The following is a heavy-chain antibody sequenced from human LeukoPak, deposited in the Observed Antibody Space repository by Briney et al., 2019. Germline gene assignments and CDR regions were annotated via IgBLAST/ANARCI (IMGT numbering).Heavy chain of an antibody. CDR2: INPNSGGT. CDR3: ASQSEYSSSPTGY. J-gene: IGHJ4*02. Sequence: ASVKVSCKASGYTFTGYYMHWVRQAPGQGLEWMGWINPNSGGTNYAQKFQGRVTMTRDTSISTAYMELSRLRSDDTAVYYCASQSEYSSSPTGYWGQGTLVTVPS. D-gene: IGHD6-6*01. V-gene: IGHV1-2*02. CDR1: GYTFTGYY.